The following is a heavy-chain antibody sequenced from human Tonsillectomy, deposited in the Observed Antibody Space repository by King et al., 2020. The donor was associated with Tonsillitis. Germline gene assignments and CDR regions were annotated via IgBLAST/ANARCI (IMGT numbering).Heavy chain of an antibody. CDR1: GFSFSDSA. CDR2: VRTKANNYAT. D-gene: IGHD3-10*01. CDR3: IRHMGVRAPVG. Sequence: VQLVESGGGLVQPGGSLKVSCAASGFSFSDSAMHWVRQASGKGLEWIGYVRTKANNYATACAASVEGRFTFSRDDSKNTAYLQMNNLKTEDTAVYYCIRHMGVRAPVGWGQGTLVTVSS. V-gene: IGHV3-73*01. J-gene: IGHJ4*02.